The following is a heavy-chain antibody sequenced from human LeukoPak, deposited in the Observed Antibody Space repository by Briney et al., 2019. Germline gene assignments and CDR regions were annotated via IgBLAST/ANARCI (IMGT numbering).Heavy chain of an antibody. CDR1: GLPIADFA. Sequence: GGSLRLSCVASGLPIADFAMHWVRQAPGKGLEWVSLISGDGVSTFYADSVKGRFSISRDNSRNSLYLEMNSLRTEDAAMYYCARPYGDYARGALDIWGQETLVSVSS. CDR2: ISGDGVST. D-gene: IGHD4-17*01. CDR3: ARPYGDYARGALDI. V-gene: IGHV3-43*02. J-gene: IGHJ3*02.